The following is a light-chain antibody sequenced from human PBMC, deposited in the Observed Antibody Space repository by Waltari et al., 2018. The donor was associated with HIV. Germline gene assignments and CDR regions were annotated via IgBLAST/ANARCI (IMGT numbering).Light chain of an antibody. Sequence: DIVMTQSPDSLAVSLGEWATINCKSSQSLLYSANNKNYLAWSQQKPGQPPKLLIYWATTRESGVPDRFSGSGSGTDFTLTISSLQADDVAVYYCHQYLSAPWTFGQGTKVEIK. CDR3: HQYLSAPWT. CDR1: QSLLYSANNKNY. V-gene: IGKV4-1*01. J-gene: IGKJ1*01. CDR2: WAT.